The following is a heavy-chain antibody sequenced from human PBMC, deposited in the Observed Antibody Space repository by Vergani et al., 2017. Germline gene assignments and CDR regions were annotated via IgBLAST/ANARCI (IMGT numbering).Heavy chain of an antibody. J-gene: IGHJ6*03. CDR2: IIPIFGTA. V-gene: IGHV1-69*01. CDR3: ARDRSPHDYGDYHNYYDYYYMDV. D-gene: IGHD4-17*01. Sequence: QVQLVQSGAEVKKPGSSVKVSCKASGGTFSSYAISWVRQAPGQGLEWMGGIIPIFGTANYAQKFQGRVTITADESTSTAYMELSSLRSEDTAVYYCARDRSPHDYGDYHNYYDYYYMDVWGKGTTVTVSS. CDR1: GGTFSSYA.